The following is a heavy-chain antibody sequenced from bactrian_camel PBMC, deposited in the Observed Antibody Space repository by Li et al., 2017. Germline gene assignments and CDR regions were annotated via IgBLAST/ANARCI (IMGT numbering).Heavy chain of an antibody. J-gene: IGHJ4*01. CDR1: AYTYSNYV. D-gene: IGHD1*01. V-gene: IGHV3S53*01. CDR2: IDTDGST. Sequence: VQLVESGGGSVQAGGSLTLSCTASAYTYSNYVLGWFRQGPGKEREGVATIDTDGSTSYTDSVKGRFTISRDNAKNEVTLQLNNLKTEDTAMYYCERIADGARGPGTQVTVS. CDR3: ERIADGA.